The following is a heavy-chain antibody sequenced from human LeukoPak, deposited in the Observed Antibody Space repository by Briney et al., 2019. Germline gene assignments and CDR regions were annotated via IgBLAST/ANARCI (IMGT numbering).Heavy chain of an antibody. J-gene: IGHJ4*02. CDR3: AKYSARYSYGSGYFDY. Sequence: PGGSLRLSCAASGFTFSSYTINWVRQAPGKGLEWVSYINTIGTTIYYADSVKGRFTISRDNSKNTLYLQMNSLRAEDTAVYYCAKYSARYSYGSGYFDYWGQGTLVTVSS. V-gene: IGHV3-48*01. CDR2: INTIGTTI. D-gene: IGHD5-18*01. CDR1: GFTFSSYT.